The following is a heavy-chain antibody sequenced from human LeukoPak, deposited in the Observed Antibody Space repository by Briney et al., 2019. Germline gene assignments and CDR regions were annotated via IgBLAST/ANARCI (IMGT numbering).Heavy chain of an antibody. D-gene: IGHD6-19*01. CDR1: GYTFTGYY. CDR3: ARGGLDTPIPFDY. Sequence: ASVTVSCKASGYTFTGYYMHWVRQPPGQGLEWMGWVNPNSGGTNYAQKFQGWVTMTRDTSISTAYMELSRLRSDDTAVYYCARGGLDTPIPFDYWGQGTLVTVSS. V-gene: IGHV1-2*04. CDR2: VNPNSGGT. J-gene: IGHJ4*02.